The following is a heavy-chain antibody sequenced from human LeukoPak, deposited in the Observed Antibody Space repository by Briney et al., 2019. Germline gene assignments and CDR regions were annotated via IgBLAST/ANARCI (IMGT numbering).Heavy chain of an antibody. Sequence: PGGSLRLSCAASGFTFSSYSMTWVRQAPGKGLEWVSSISSSSSYIYYADSVKGRFTISRDNAKNSLYLQMNSLRAEDTAVYYCARFGEYCSGGSCYRYYYYYGMDVWGQGTTVTVSS. V-gene: IGHV3-21*01. J-gene: IGHJ6*02. CDR2: ISSSSSYI. D-gene: IGHD2-15*01. CDR3: ARFGEYCSGGSCYRYYYYYGMDV. CDR1: GFTFSSYS.